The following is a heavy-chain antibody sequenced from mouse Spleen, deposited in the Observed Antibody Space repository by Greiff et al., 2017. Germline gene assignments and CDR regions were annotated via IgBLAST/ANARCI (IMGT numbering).Heavy chain of an antibody. Sequence: EVQLVESGGDLVKPGGSLKLSCAASGFTFSSYGMSWVRQTPDKRLEWVATISSGGSYTYYPDSVKGRFTISRDNAKNTLYLQMSSLKSEDTAMYYCARLGDGYSGSSMDYWGQGTSVTVSS. J-gene: IGHJ4*01. CDR2: ISSGGSYT. CDR1: GFTFSSYG. D-gene: IGHD2-3*01. V-gene: IGHV5-6*01. CDR3: ARLGDGYSGSSMDY.